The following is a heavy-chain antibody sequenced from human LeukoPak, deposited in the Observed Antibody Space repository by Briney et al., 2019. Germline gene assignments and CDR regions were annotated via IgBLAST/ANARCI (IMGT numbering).Heavy chain of an antibody. CDR1: GFTFSSYW. Sequence: GSLRLSCAASGFTFSSYWMHWVRQAPGKGLVWVSRINSDGSSTSYADSVKGRFTISRDNAKNTLYLQMNSLRVEDTALYYCARLGYDSSGYHPFDYWGQGTLVTVSS. V-gene: IGHV3-74*01. CDR2: INSDGSST. J-gene: IGHJ4*02. D-gene: IGHD3-22*01. CDR3: ARLGYDSSGYHPFDY.